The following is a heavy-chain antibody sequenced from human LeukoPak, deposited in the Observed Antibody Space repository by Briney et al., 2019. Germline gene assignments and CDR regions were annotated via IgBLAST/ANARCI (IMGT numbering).Heavy chain of an antibody. V-gene: IGHV3-7*01. Sequence: PGGSLRLSCATSGFTFGDYWMSWVRQAPGKGLEWVANIKHDGSETYYVASVKGRFTISNDIPKNSLYLQMNNLRTEDTAVYYCVKDRGGYAKYRTFESWGQGTLVTVSS. D-gene: IGHD5-12*01. CDR2: IKHDGSET. CDR3: VKDRGGYAKYRTFES. CDR1: GFTFGDYW. J-gene: IGHJ1*01.